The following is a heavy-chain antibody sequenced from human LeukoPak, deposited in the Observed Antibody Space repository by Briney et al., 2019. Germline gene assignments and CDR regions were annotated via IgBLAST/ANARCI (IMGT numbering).Heavy chain of an antibody. CDR1: GGSISSGSYY. V-gene: IGHV4-61*02. D-gene: IGHD3-3*01. Sequence: PSQTLSLTCTVSGGSISSGSYYWSWIRQPAGKGLEWIGRIYTSGSTNYNPSLKSRVTISVDTSKNQFSLKLSSVTAADTAVYYCARLRFLEWSSGHNWFDPWGQGTLVTVSS. CDR3: ARLRFLEWSSGHNWFDP. CDR2: IYTSGST. J-gene: IGHJ5*02.